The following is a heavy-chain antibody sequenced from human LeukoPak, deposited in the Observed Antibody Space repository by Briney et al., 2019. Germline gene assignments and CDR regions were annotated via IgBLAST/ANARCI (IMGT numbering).Heavy chain of an antibody. CDR1: GGTFSSYA. CDR3: AAGGPDCSSTSCYASFDY. J-gene: IGHJ4*02. CDR2: IIPIFGTA. V-gene: IGHV1-69*13. Sequence: GASVKVSCKASGGTFSSYAISWVRQAPGQGLEWMGGIIPIFGTANYAQKFQGRVTITADESTSTAYMELSSLRSEDTAVYYCAAGGPDCSSTSCYASFDYCGQGTLVTVSS. D-gene: IGHD2-2*01.